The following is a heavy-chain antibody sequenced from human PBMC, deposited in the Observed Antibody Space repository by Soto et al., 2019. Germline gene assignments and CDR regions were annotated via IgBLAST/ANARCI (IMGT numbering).Heavy chain of an antibody. V-gene: IGHV4-4*07. CDR1: GGSISDNY. CDR2: IHGSGST. J-gene: IGHJ5*02. D-gene: IGHD3-10*01. CDR3: ARDLQSATMNRGAPLAYHSFDP. Sequence: QVQLQESGPGLLKPSETLSLTCTVSGGSISDNYWTWIRQPPGTGLEWIGRIHGSGSTSYNPSLKTRLTMSVDTSNKQISLRLKSVTAADTAVYYCARDLQSATMNRGAPLAYHSFDPWGHGTLVTVSS.